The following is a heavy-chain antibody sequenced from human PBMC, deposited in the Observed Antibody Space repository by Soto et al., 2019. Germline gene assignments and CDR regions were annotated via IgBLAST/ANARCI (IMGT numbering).Heavy chain of an antibody. D-gene: IGHD4-17*01. V-gene: IGHV4-30-4*01. CDR2: IYNSGGS. CDR3: VGTGTTDDY. J-gene: IGHJ4*02. Sequence: PSETLSLTCSVSGASVRSGDYYWSCIRQAPGKGLEWIGYIYNSGGSYYNPSLKGRLTISIDTSKNQFSLKLNSVTAADTAIYYCVGTGTTDDYWGREPWSPSPQ. CDR1: GASVRSGDYY.